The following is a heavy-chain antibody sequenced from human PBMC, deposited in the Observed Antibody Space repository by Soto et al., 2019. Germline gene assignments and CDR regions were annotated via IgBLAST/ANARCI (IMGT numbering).Heavy chain of an antibody. V-gene: IGHV4-39*01. CDR2: IYYSGST. D-gene: IGHD3-10*01. CDR1: GGSISSSSYY. CDR3: ARQGGTDYGSGSPLMDYYYYGMDV. J-gene: IGHJ6*02. Sequence: PSETLSLTCTVSGGSISSSSYYWGWIRQPPGKGLEWIGSIYYSGSTYYNPSLKSRVTISVDTSKNQFSLKLSSVTAADTAVYYCARQGGTDYGSGSPLMDYYYYGMDVWGQGTTVTVSS.